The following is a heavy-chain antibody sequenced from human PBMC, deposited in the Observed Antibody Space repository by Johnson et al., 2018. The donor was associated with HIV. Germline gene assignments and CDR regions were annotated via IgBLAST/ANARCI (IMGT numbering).Heavy chain of an antibody. CDR3: ARRITGTSVAFDI. CDR2: IWYDGSNK. CDR1: GFTFSSYG. D-gene: IGHD1-20*01. V-gene: IGHV3-33*01. Sequence: QVQLVESGGGVVQPGRSLRLSCAASGFTFSSYGMHWVRQAPGKGLEWVAVIWYDGSNKYYADSVKGRFTISRDNTKNSLYLQMNSLRAEDTALYYCARRITGTSVAFDIWGQGTMVTVSS. J-gene: IGHJ3*02.